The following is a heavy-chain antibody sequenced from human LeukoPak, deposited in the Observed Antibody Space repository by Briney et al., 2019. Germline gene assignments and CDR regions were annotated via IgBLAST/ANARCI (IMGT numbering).Heavy chain of an antibody. CDR2: IIPIFGTA. CDR1: GGTFSSYA. V-gene: IGHV1-69*05. J-gene: IGHJ6*03. Sequence: GASVKVSCKASGGTFSSYAISWVRQAPGQGLEWMGGIIPIFGTANYAQKFQGRVTITTDESTSTAYMELSSLRSADTAVYYCARGIRGTRDHSYYYMDVWGKGTTVTVSS. CDR3: ARGIRGTRDHSYYYMDV. D-gene: IGHD3-10*01.